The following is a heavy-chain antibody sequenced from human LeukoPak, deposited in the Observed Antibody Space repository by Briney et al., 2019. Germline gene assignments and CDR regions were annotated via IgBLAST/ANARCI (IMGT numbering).Heavy chain of an antibody. J-gene: IGHJ4*02. D-gene: IGHD6-13*01. Sequence: SQTLSLTCTVSGGSISSGGYYWSWIRQPPGKGLEWIGYIYHSGSTYYNPSLKSRVTISVDRSKNQFSLKLSSVTAADTAVYYCARDLRQQLVYWGQGTLVTVSS. CDR1: GGSISSGGYY. CDR3: ARDLRQQLVY. V-gene: IGHV4-30-2*01. CDR2: IYHSGST.